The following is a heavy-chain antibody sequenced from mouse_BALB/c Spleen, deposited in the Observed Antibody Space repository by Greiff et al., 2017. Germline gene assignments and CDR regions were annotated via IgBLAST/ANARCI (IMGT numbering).Heavy chain of an antibody. J-gene: IGHJ1*01. CDR2: INPSSGYT. CDR3: ARWGGYPYWYFDV. CDR1: GYTFTSYT. V-gene: IGHV1-4*02. Sequence: VQLQQSAAELARPGASVKMSCKASGYTFTSYTMHWVKQRPGQGLEWIGYINPSSGYTEYNQKFKDKTTLTADKSSSTAYMQLSSLTSEDSAVYYCARWGGYPYWYFDVWGAGTTVTVSS. D-gene: IGHD2-2*01.